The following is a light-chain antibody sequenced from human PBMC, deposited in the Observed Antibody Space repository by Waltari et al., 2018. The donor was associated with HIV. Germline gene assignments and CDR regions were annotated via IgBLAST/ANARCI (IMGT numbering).Light chain of an antibody. V-gene: IGKV3-11*01. CDR2: DAS. J-gene: IGKJ2*01. CDR1: HSVSIY. CDR3: QQRSSLPLAFT. Sequence: EIVLTQSPATLSLSPGERATLSCRVSHSVSIYLAWYQQKTGQPPRLLIYDASNRATAIPARFSVPFSGTELPITISSLEPEDCAVYYCQQRSSLPLAFTFVQRTKLGIK.